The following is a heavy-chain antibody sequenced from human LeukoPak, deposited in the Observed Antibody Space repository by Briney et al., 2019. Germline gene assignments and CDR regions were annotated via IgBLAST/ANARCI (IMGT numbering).Heavy chain of an antibody. CDR2: ISSTSNSI. V-gene: IGHV3-48*02. J-gene: IGHJ4*02. Sequence: GGSLRLSCAASAFTFSNYNVNWVRQAPGKGLEWVSYISSTSNSIYYADSVKGRFTISRDNAKNSLYLQMNSLGDEDTAVYYCATLTTVTTPDYWGQGTLVTVSS. CDR3: ATLTTVTTPDY. CDR1: AFTFSNYN. D-gene: IGHD4-17*01.